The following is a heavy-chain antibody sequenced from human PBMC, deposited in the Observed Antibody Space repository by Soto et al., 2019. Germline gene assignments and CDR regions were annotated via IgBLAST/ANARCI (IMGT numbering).Heavy chain of an antibody. CDR2: IIPILGIA. CDR3: ARDSRGESFDY. V-gene: IGHV1-69*08. J-gene: IGHJ4*02. D-gene: IGHD3-16*01. CDR1: GGTFSSYT. Sequence: QVQLVQSGAEVKKPGSSVKVSCKASGGTFSSYTISWVRQAPGQGLEWMGRIIPILGIANYAQKFQGRVTITADKSTSTAYMELRSLRSEDTAVYYCARDSRGESFDYWGQGTLVTVSS.